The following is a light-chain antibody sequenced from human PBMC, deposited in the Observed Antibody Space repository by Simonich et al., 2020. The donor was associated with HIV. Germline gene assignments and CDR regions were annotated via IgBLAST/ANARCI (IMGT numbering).Light chain of an antibody. CDR2: WAS. V-gene: IGKV4-1*01. CDR3: QQCYSTPPIT. J-gene: IGKJ4*01. Sequence: DIVMTQSPDSLAVSLGERATINCKSSQSVLHSSNNKHSLAWYQQKPGQPPKLLIYWASTRESGVPDRFSGSGYGTDFTLTIRSLQAEDVAIYYCQQCYSTPPITFGGGTKVEIK. CDR1: QSVLHSSNNKHS.